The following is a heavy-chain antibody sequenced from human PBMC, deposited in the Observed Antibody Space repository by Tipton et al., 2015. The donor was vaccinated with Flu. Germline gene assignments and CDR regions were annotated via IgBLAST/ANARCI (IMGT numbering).Heavy chain of an antibody. CDR2: INHSGSI. V-gene: IGHV4-34*01. CDR3: ATKFANWGVWEPRDY. D-gene: IGHD7-27*01. J-gene: IGHJ4*02. CDR1: GGSFSGYY. Sequence: TLSLTCAVYGGSFSGYYWSWIRQPPGKGLEWIGEINHSGSINYNPSLKSRVTISRDTSKSQFSLKLTSVTAADTAVYYCATKFANWGVWEPRDYWGQGTLVTVSS.